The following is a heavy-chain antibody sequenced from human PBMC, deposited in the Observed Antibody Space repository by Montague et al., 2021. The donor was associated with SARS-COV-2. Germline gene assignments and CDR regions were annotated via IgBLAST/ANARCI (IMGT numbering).Heavy chain of an antibody. CDR1: GFTFSSYE. V-gene: IGHV3-48*03. CDR2: ISSSGSTI. Sequence: SLRLSCAASGFTFSSYEMNWVRQAPGKGLEWVSYISSSGSTIYYADSVKGRFTISRDNAKNSLYLQMNSLRAEDTAVYYCARGLSIAVDGTLFPDYYYYMDVWGKGTTVTVSS. D-gene: IGHD6-19*01. J-gene: IGHJ6*03. CDR3: ARGLSIAVDGTLFPDYYYYMDV.